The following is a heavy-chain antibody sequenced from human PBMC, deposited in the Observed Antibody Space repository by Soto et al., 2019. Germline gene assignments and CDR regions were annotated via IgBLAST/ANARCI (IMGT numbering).Heavy chain of an antibody. CDR3: TGLGSIAVAGY. V-gene: IGHV3-73*01. J-gene: IGHJ4*02. D-gene: IGHD6-13*01. CDR2: IRSKANSYAT. Sequence: GGSLRLSCAASGFTFSGSAMHWVRQASGKGLEWVGRIRSKANSYATAYAASVKGRFTISRDDSKNTAYLQMNSLKTEDTAVDYCTGLGSIAVAGYWGQGTLVTVSS. CDR1: GFTFSGSA.